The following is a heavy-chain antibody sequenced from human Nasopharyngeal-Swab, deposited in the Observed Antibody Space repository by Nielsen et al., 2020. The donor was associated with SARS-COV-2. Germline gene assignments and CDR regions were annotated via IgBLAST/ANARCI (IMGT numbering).Heavy chain of an antibody. CDR2: ISSSSSTS. Sequence: GESLKISCAASAFTISSNGMHWVRQAPGKGLEWVAYISSSSSTSYYADSVKGRFTISRDNPKNSLHLQMNSLRDEDTAVYYCARDKGVRGVLTWGQGTLVTVSS. CDR1: AFTISSNG. CDR3: ARDKGVRGVLT. J-gene: IGHJ5*02. V-gene: IGHV3-48*02. D-gene: IGHD3-10*01.